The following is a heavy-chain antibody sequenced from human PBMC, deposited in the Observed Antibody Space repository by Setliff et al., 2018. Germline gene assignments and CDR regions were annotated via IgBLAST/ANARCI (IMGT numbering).Heavy chain of an antibody. CDR1: GGSVTSHY. J-gene: IGHJ4*02. V-gene: IGHV4-59*02. CDR2: IFYSGDT. CDR3: ARDRSYYASGSFTKWFDY. D-gene: IGHD3-10*01. Sequence: SETLSLTCAVSGGSVTSHYWSWIRQPPGKGLEWIGFIFYSGDTNSNPSLMSRVTMSVDTSKNQFSLKLNSVTAADTATYYCARDRSYYASGSFTKWFDYWGQGALVTVSS.